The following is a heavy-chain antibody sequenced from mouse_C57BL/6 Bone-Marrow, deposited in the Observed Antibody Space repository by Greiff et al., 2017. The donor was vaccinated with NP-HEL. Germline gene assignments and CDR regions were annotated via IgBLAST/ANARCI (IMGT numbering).Heavy chain of an antibody. J-gene: IGHJ3*01. D-gene: IGHD2-2*01. Sequence: EVKVVESGGGLVKPGGSLKLSCAASGFTFSSYAMSWVRQTPEKRLEWVATICDGGSYTYYPDNVKGRFTISRDNAKNNLYLQMSHLKSEDTAMYYCARVYYGFFAYWGQGTLVTVSA. CDR2: ICDGGSYT. CDR1: GFTFSSYA. CDR3: ARVYYGFFAY. V-gene: IGHV5-4*03.